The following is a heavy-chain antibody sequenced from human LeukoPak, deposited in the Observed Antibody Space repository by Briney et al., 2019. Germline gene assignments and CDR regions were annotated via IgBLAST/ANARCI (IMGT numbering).Heavy chain of an antibody. CDR3: ARIWDFWSGYSPSFDY. J-gene: IGHJ4*02. D-gene: IGHD3-3*01. CDR2: ISSSSSYI. V-gene: IGHV3-21*01. CDR1: GFTFSNYE. Sequence: PGGSLRLSCAASGFTFSNYEMSWVRQAPGKGLEWVSSISSSSSYIYYADSVKGRFTISRDNAKNSLYLQMNSLRAEDTAVYYCARIWDFWSGYSPSFDYWGQGTLVTVSS.